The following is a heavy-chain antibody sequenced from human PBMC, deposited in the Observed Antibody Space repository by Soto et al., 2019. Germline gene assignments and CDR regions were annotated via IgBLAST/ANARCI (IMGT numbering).Heavy chain of an antibody. CDR2: IYYDGSNK. V-gene: IGHV3-33*01. J-gene: IGHJ4*02. CDR1: GFTFSSYG. D-gene: IGHD3-22*01. Sequence: QVQLVESGGGVVQPGRSLRLSCAVSGFTFSSYGMNWVRQAPGKGLEGVAAIYYDGSNKYYADSVRGRFTIYRDNFKNTLYRHMNSLRAEDTAVYYCARASKDDSRGYYAGFDYWGQGTLVTVAS. CDR3: ARASKDDSRGYYAGFDY.